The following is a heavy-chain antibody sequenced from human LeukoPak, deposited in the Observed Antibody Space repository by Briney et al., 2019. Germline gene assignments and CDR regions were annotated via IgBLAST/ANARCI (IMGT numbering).Heavy chain of an antibody. V-gene: IGHV3-15*07. CDR1: GFTFSNAW. CDR3: AKDGGLWVSAHWGDS. CDR2: IKSKTAGGTI. J-gene: IGHJ4*02. Sequence: GGSLRLSCAASGFTFSNAWMNWVRQAPGKGLEWVGRIKSKTAGGTIDYAAPVKGRFTISRDDSKNALYLQMNSLRAEDTAVYYCAKDGGLWVSAHWGDSWGRGTLVTVSS. D-gene: IGHD7-27*01.